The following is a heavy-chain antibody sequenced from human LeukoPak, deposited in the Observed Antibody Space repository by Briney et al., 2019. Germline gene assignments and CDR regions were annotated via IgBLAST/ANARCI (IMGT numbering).Heavy chain of an antibody. CDR3: ASGYCTNGVCYTGAY. CDR1: GYTFTSNG. CDR2: INPNSGGT. Sequence: GASVKVSCKASGYTFTSNGISWVRLAPGQGLEWMGWINPNSGGTNYAQKFQGRVTMTRDTSISTAYMELSRLRSDDTAVYYCASGYCTNGVCYTGAYWGQGTLVTVSS. J-gene: IGHJ4*02. D-gene: IGHD2-8*01. V-gene: IGHV1-2*02.